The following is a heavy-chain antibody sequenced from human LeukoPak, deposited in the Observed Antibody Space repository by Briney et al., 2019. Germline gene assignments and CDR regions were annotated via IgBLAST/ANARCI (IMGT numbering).Heavy chain of an antibody. V-gene: IGHV1-18*01. CDR2: ISAYNGNT. CDR3: ATAPGDYDSSGSFDY. D-gene: IGHD3-22*01. J-gene: IGHJ4*02. CDR1: GGTFSSYA. Sequence: ASVKVSCKSSGGTFSSYAISWVRQAPGQGLEWMGWISAYNGNTNYAQKLQGRVTMTTDTSTSTAYMELRSLRSDDTAVYYCATAPGDYDSSGSFDYWGQGTLVTVSS.